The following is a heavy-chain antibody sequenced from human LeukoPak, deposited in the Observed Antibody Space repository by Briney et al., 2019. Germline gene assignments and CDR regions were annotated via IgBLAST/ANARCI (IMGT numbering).Heavy chain of an antibody. V-gene: IGHV4-38-2*01. CDR3: ARQLVEYCDFWSGQENAFDI. J-gene: IGHJ3*02. CDR2: IYHSGST. D-gene: IGHD3-3*01. CDR1: GYSISSGYY. Sequence: KPSETLSLTCAVSGYSISSGYYWGWIRQPPGKGLEWIGSIYHSGSTYYNPSLKSRVTISVDTSKNQFSLKLSSVTAADTAVYYCARQLVEYCDFWSGQENAFDIWGQGTMVTVSS.